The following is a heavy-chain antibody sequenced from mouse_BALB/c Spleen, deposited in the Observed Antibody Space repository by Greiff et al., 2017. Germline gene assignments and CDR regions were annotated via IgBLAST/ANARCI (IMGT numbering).Heavy chain of an antibody. CDR1: GFTFSDYY. D-gene: IGHD2-4*01. Sequence: EVHLVESGGGLVKPGGSLKLSCAASGFTFSDYYMYWVRQTPEKRLEWVATISDGGSYTYYPDSVKGRFTISRDNAKNNLYLQMSSLKSEDTAMYYCARAHYYDYEGGAMDYWGQGTSVTVSS. V-gene: IGHV5-4*02. CDR3: ARAHYYDYEGGAMDY. J-gene: IGHJ4*01. CDR2: ISDGGSYT.